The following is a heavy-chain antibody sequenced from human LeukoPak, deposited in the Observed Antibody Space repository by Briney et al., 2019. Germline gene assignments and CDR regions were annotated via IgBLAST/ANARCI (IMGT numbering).Heavy chain of an antibody. Sequence: GGSLRLSCAASGFTFDDYAMHWVRPAPGKGLEWVSLISWDGGSTYYADSVKGRFTISRDNSKNSLYLQMNSLRAEDTALYYCAKDISERWLERGGFDYWGQGTLVTVSS. CDR2: ISWDGGST. CDR1: GFTFDDYA. D-gene: IGHD6-19*01. J-gene: IGHJ4*02. CDR3: AKDISERWLERGGFDY. V-gene: IGHV3-43D*03.